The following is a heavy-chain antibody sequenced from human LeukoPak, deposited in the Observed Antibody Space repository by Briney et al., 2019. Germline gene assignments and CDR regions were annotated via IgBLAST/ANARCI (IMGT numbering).Heavy chain of an antibody. J-gene: IGHJ4*02. Sequence: GGSLRLSCAASGFTFSTYAMAWVRQVPGEGLQWVSDISGSGYTTYHVDSVKGRFTTSRDNSKNTVYLQMNGLRVEDTAKYYCAKGNGFGGVVVIADSWGQGTLVTVSS. D-gene: IGHD3-16*02. V-gene: IGHV3-23*01. CDR1: GFTFSTYA. CDR2: ISGSGYTT. CDR3: AKGNGFGGVVVIADS.